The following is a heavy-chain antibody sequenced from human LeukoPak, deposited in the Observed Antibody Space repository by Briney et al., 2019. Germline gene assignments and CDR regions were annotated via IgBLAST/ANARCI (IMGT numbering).Heavy chain of an antibody. CDR2: TSSDLNVK. CDR3: AREGYYGSGSPPSLYFDY. Sequence: PGGSLRLSCAASGNYWMHWVRQVPGKGLEWVAVTSSDLNVKLYADSVKGRFTISRDNSRSTLYLQMNSLRPEDTAIYYCAREGYYGSGSPPSLYFDYWGQGTLVTVSS. D-gene: IGHD3-10*01. CDR1: GNYW. V-gene: IGHV3-30*03. J-gene: IGHJ4*02.